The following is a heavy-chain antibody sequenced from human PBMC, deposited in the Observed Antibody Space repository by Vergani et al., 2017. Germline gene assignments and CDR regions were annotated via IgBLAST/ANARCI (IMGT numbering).Heavy chain of an antibody. CDR3: AREFSSGWSKDRTTGGY. Sequence: QVQLVESGGGLVKPGGSLRLSCAASGFTFSDYYMSWIRQAPGKGLEWVSYISSSGSTIYYADSVKGLFTISRDNAKNSLYLQMNSLRAEDTAVYYCAREFSSGWSKDRTTGGYWGQGTLVTVSS. V-gene: IGHV3-11*01. CDR1: GFTFSDYY. CDR2: ISSSGSTI. D-gene: IGHD6-19*01. J-gene: IGHJ4*02.